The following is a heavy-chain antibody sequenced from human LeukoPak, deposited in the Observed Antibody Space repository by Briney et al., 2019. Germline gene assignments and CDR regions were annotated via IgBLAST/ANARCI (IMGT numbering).Heavy chain of an antibody. CDR3: SRRLDY. CDR1: GFPFSDSW. Sequence: GGSLRLSCAASGFPFSDSWMEWVRQAPGKGMEWVANIKQDGSEKHYADSVKGRFTISRDNAKNSLFLQMNGLRAEDTAVYYCSRRLDYWGQGALVTVSS. J-gene: IGHJ4*02. CDR2: IKQDGSEK. V-gene: IGHV3-7*01.